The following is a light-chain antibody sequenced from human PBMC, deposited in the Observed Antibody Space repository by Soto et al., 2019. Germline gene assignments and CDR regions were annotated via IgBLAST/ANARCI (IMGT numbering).Light chain of an antibody. J-gene: IGKJ5*01. Sequence: EILMTQSPATLSVSPGERATLSCRASQSVRNNLAWYQHKPGQVPRLLIYYASTRATGIQARFSGSGSGTEFPLTISSLQSEDVAVYYCQQYNNWPPITFGQGTRLEIK. CDR1: QSVRNN. CDR2: YAS. V-gene: IGKV3-15*01. CDR3: QQYNNWPPIT.